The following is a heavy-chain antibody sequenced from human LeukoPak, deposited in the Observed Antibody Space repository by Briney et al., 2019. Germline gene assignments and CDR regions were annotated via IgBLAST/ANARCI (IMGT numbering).Heavy chain of an antibody. CDR2: ISSSGSTI. CDR3: ARGGSGYFSPLGY. J-gene: IGHJ4*02. Sequence: GGSLRLSCAASGFTFSSYEMNWVRQAPGKGLEWVSYISSSGSTIYYADSVKGRFTISRDNSKNTLYLQMNSLRAEDTAVYYCARGGSGYFSPLGYWGQGTLVTVSS. V-gene: IGHV3-48*03. D-gene: IGHD3-22*01. CDR1: GFTFSSYE.